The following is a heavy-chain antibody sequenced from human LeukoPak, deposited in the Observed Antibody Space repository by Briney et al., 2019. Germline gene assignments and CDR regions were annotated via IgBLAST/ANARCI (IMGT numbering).Heavy chain of an antibody. CDR2: ISNSGFTT. D-gene: IGHD4/OR15-4a*01. Sequence: GGSLRLSCAVSGFTLSDYYVSWIRQAQGKGLEWVAFISNSGFTTYYADSVKGRFTVTRDNAKDSVSLQMNSLRAEDTARYYCAREDSGGNSFDYWGQGAQVTVS. V-gene: IGHV3-11*01. CDR3: AREDSGGNSFDY. J-gene: IGHJ4*02. CDR1: GFTLSDYY.